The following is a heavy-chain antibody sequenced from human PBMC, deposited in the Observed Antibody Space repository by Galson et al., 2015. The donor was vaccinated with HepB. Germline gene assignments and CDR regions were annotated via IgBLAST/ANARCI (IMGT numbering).Heavy chain of an antibody. CDR2: ISGSGGST. D-gene: IGHD3-22*01. CDR1: GFTFSSYA. V-gene: IGHV3-23*01. CDR3: AKDHYDSSGYYRPVDY. J-gene: IGHJ4*02. Sequence: SLRLSCAASGFTFSSYAMSWVRQAPGKGLEWVSAISGSGGSTYYADSVKGRFTISRDNSKNTLYLQMNSLRAEDTAVYYCAKDHYDSSGYYRPVDYWGQGTLVTVSS.